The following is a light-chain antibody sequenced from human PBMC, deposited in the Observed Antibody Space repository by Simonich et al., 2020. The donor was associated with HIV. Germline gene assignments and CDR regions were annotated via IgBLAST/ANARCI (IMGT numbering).Light chain of an antibody. CDR3: QQYNNWPLT. V-gene: IGKV3-15*01. CDR2: GAS. CDR1: QSVGSN. Sequence: EIVMTQSPATLSVSPGERATLSCRARQSVGSNLAGFQQKPGQAPRLLIYGASTRATGIPARFSGSGSGTDFTLTISSLQSEDFGVYYCQQYNNWPLTFGGGTKVEIK. J-gene: IGKJ4*01.